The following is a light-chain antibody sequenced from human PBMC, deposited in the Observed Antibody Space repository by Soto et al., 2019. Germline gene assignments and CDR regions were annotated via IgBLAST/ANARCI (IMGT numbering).Light chain of an antibody. V-gene: IGLV2-14*01. CDR1: SSDVGAHDF. Sequence: QSALTQPASVSGSPGQSITISCSGTSSDVGAHDFVSWYQHHPDKAPKVIVFEVAKRPSGVSNRFSGSKTGNTASLTISGLQAEDEADYYCNSCTVSRTVKFGGGTKLTVL. CDR3: NSCTVSRTVK. J-gene: IGLJ2*01. CDR2: EVA.